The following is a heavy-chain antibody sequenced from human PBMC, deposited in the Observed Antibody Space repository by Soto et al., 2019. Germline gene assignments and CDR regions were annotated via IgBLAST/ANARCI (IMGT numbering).Heavy chain of an antibody. D-gene: IGHD2-15*01. CDR3: ATLPPRIVVVMTDLPT. Sequence: SETLSLTCFVSGASISSTYWWSWVRQTPGKRLEWIGQIYHTGTTSYNPSLKNRDTISLDKSNNQFSLRLTSMTAADTAVYYCATLPPRIVVVMTDLPTWGQGTLVTVSS. J-gene: IGHJ5*02. CDR1: GASISSTYW. V-gene: IGHV4-4*02. CDR2: IYHTGTT.